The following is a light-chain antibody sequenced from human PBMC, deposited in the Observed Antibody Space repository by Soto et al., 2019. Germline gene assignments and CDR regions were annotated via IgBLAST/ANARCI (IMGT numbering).Light chain of an antibody. CDR2: DVS. J-gene: IGLJ1*01. Sequence: QSLLTQPASVSGSPGQSITISCTGTSSDVGGYNYVSWYQQHPGKVPKLMIYDVSNRPSGVSNRFSGSKSGNTASLTISGLQAEDEADYYCSSYTSSSTYVFGIGTKVTVL. CDR3: SSYTSSSTYV. V-gene: IGLV2-14*03. CDR1: SSDVGGYNY.